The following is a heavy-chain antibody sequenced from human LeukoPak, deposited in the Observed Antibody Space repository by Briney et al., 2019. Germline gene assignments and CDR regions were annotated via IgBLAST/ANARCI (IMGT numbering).Heavy chain of an antibody. V-gene: IGHV1-18*01. Sequence: ASVKVSCKASGYTFTSNGITCVRQAPVQGLEWVGWISCNNGDTRYAQKFQGRVTVTTDTSTSTVYMELRSLRSDDTAVYYCARDGGTAGYSSGPDYWGQGTLVTVSS. CDR3: ARDGGTAGYSSGPDY. D-gene: IGHD5-18*01. J-gene: IGHJ4*02. CDR1: GYTFTSNG. CDR2: ISCNNGDT.